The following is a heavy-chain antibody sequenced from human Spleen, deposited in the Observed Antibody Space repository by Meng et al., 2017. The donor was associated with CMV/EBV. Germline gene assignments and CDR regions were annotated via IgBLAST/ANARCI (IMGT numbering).Heavy chain of an antibody. Sequence: GGSLRLSCAASGFTLSNFWMSWVRQAPGKGLEWLAKIGLDGTERDYVDSLKGRITISKDNAKSSLYLQMNSLRVEDTAVYYCAREQVQPFDYWGQGTLVTVSS. CDR1: GFTLSNFW. D-gene: IGHD4/OR15-4a*01. V-gene: IGHV3-7*01. J-gene: IGHJ4*02. CDR3: AREQVQPFDY. CDR2: IGLDGTER.